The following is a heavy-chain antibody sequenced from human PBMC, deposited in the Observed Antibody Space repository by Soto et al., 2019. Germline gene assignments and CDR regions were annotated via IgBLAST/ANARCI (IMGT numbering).Heavy chain of an antibody. Sequence: GGSLRLSCAASGFTFSSYSMNWVRQAPGKGLEWVSSISSSSSYIYYADSVKGRFTISRDNAKNSLYLQMNSLRAEDTAVYYCARDSRGDFWSGYYQGWFDPWGQGILVTVSS. D-gene: IGHD3-3*01. J-gene: IGHJ5*02. CDR3: ARDSRGDFWSGYYQGWFDP. CDR2: ISSSSSYI. CDR1: GFTFSSYS. V-gene: IGHV3-21*01.